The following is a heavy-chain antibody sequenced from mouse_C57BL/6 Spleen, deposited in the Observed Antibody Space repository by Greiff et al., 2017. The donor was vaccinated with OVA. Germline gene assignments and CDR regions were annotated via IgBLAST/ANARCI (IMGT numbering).Heavy chain of an antibody. CDR2: IDPSDSYT. CDR3: ARSNYSKGAWFAY. V-gene: IGHV1-50*01. J-gene: IGHJ3*01. CDR1: GYTFTSYW. D-gene: IGHD2-5*01. Sequence: VQLQQPGAELVKPGASVKLSCKASGYTFTSYWMQWVKQRPGQGLDWIGEIDPSDSYTNYNQKFKGKATLTVDTSSSAAYMQLSSLTSEDSAVYYWARSNYSKGAWFAYWGQGTLVTVSA.